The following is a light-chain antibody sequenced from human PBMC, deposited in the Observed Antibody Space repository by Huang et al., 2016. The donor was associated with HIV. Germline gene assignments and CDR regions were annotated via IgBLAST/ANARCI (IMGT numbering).Light chain of an antibody. CDR2: ATS. Sequence: DIQMTQSPSSVSASVGDRVMISCRASQNIGNYLNWYQQRSGRPPKLLISATSNLQSGVPSRFSGSGSGAVFILTSTGLQPEDFATYYCQQSHSAPGTFGQGTKVEIK. CDR1: QNIGNY. J-gene: IGKJ1*01. CDR3: QQSHSAPGT. V-gene: IGKV1-39*01.